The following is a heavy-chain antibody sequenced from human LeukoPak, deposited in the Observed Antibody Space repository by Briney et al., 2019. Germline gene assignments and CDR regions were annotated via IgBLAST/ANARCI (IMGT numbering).Heavy chain of an antibody. CDR1: GYTFTSYY. D-gene: IGHD3-22*01. V-gene: IGHV1-46*01. CDR3: ARAKNPYDSSGSDFDY. Sequence: GASVKVFCKASGYTFTSYYMHWVRQAPGQGLEWMGIINPSGGSTSYAQKFQGRVTMTRDTSTSTVYMELSSLRSEDTAVYYCARAKNPYDSSGSDFDYWGQGTLVTVSS. J-gene: IGHJ4*02. CDR2: INPSGGST.